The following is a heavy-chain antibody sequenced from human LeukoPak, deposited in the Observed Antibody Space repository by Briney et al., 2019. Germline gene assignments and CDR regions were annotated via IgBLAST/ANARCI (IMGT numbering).Heavy chain of an antibody. CDR3: AYGEQQLVLYY. CDR2: ISYDGSNK. J-gene: IGHJ4*02. CDR1: GFTFSSYW. V-gene: IGHV3-30*03. Sequence: PGGSLRLSCTASGFTFSSYWMHWVRQAPGKGLVWVAVISYDGSNKYYADSVKGRFTISRDNSKNTLYLQMNSLRAEDTAVYYCAYGEQQLVLYYWGQGTLVTVSS. D-gene: IGHD6-13*01.